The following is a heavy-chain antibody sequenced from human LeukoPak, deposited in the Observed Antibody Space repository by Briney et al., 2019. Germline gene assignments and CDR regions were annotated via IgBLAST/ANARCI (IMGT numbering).Heavy chain of an antibody. Sequence: ASVKVSCKASGYTFTSYGISWVRQAPGQGLEWMGWISAYNGNTNYAQKLQGRVTMTTDTSTSTAYMELRSMRSDDTAVYYCARLTGIAARPGWFDPWGQGTLVTVSS. D-gene: IGHD6-6*01. CDR2: ISAYNGNT. CDR1: GYTFTSYG. J-gene: IGHJ5*02. V-gene: IGHV1-18*01. CDR3: ARLTGIAARPGWFDP.